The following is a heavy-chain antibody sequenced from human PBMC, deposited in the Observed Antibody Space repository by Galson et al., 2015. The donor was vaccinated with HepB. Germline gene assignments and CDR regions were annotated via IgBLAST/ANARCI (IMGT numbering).Heavy chain of an antibody. CDR3: AKDVGIVGASGDFDY. CDR1: GYTFTSYG. Sequence: SVKVSCKASGYTFTSYGISWVRQAPGQGLEWMGWISAYNGNTNYAQKLQGRVTMTTDTSTSTAYMELRSLRSDDTAVYYCAKDVGIVGASGDFDYWGQGTLVTVSS. J-gene: IGHJ4*02. D-gene: IGHD1-26*01. CDR2: ISAYNGNT. V-gene: IGHV1-18*04.